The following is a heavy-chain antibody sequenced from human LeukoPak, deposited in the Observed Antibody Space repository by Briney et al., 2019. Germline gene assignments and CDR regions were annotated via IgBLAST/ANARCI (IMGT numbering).Heavy chain of an antibody. V-gene: IGHV4-34*01. CDR1: GGSFSGYY. J-gene: IGHJ6*03. CDR3: ARTMVRGEYYYYYYYMDV. Sequence: SETLSLTCAVYGGSFSGYYWSWIRQPPGKGLEWIGEINHSGSTNYNPSLKSRVTISVDTSKNQFSLKLSSVTAADTAVYYCARTMVRGEYYYYYYYMDVWGKGTTVTISS. D-gene: IGHD3-10*01. CDR2: INHSGST.